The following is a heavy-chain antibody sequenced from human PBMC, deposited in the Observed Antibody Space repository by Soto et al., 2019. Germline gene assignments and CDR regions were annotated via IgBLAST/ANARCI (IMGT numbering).Heavy chain of an antibody. V-gene: IGHV4-39*01. D-gene: IGHD6-13*01. CDR2: IYYSGST. CDR3: ARGSSSFPWYYYYGMDV. J-gene: IGHJ6*02. Sequence: SETLSLTCTVSGGSISSSSYYWGWIRQPPGKGLEWIGSIYYSGSTYYNPSLKSRVTISVDTSKNQFSLKLSSVTAADTAVYYCARGSSSFPWYYYYGMDVWGQGTTVTVSS. CDR1: GGSISSSSYY.